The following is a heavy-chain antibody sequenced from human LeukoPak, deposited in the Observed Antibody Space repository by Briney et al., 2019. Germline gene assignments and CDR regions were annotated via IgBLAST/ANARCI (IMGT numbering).Heavy chain of an antibody. J-gene: IGHJ3*02. CDR3: ARDGPHDAFDI. Sequence: GGSLRLSCAVSGFTFSSYWMHWVRQAPGKGLVWVSGINTDGRRTFYADSVRGRFTISRDNAKNTLYLQMNSLRAEDTAVYYCARDGPHDAFDIWGQGTMVTVSS. CDR2: INTDGRRT. V-gene: IGHV3-74*01. CDR1: GFTFSSYW.